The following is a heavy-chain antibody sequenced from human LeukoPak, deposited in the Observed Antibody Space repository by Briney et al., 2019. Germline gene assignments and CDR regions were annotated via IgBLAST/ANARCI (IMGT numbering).Heavy chain of an antibody. J-gene: IGHJ4*02. D-gene: IGHD3-10*01. CDR3: ALIYYSGSGY. V-gene: IGHV3-23*01. Sequence: GGSQRLSCAASGFTFNDFDMIWFRQAPGKGLEWVSSISDGGTSRYYADSVTGRFTISRDNSQNRLFLQMNSLRAEDTAIYYCALIYYSGSGYWGQGTLVTVSS. CDR2: ISDGGTSR. CDR1: GFTFNDFD.